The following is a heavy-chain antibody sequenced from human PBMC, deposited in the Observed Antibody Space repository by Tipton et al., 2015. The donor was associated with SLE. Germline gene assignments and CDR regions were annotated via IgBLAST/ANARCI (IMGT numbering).Heavy chain of an antibody. CDR2: INHSAST. J-gene: IGHJ6*03. Sequence: TLSLTCAVYGGSFSGYYWSWIRQPPGKGLEWIGEINHSASTNYNPSLKSRVTISVDTSKNQFSLKLNSVTAADTAVYYCAREPVYYYYYMDVWGKGTTVTVYS. CDR1: GGSFSGYY. V-gene: IGHV4-34*01. CDR3: AREPVYYYYYMDV.